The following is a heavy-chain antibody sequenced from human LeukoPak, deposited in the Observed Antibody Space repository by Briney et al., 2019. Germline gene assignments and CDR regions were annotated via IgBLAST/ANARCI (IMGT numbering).Heavy chain of an antibody. Sequence: ASVKVSCKASGYTFTDSYMYWVRQAPGQGLEWMGWINPNSGGTNYAQKFQGRVTMTRDTSIPTAYMDLSRLRSDDTAVYYCARGVGGNARWRNFDWSKKIPMRDYFDYWGQGTLVTVSS. CDR1: GYTFTDSY. CDR3: ARGVGGNARWRNFDWSKKIPMRDYFDY. D-gene: IGHD3-9*01. V-gene: IGHV1-2*02. J-gene: IGHJ4*02. CDR2: INPNSGGT.